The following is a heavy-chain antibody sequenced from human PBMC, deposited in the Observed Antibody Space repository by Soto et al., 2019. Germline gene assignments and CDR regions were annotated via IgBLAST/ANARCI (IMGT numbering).Heavy chain of an antibody. J-gene: IGHJ5*02. V-gene: IGHV3-23*01. D-gene: IGHD5-12*01. Sequence: GGSLRLSCAASGFTFSSYAMRWVRQAPGKGLEWVSAISGSGGSTYYADSVKGRFTISRDNSKNTLYLQMNSLRAEDTAVYYCAKSLYGYGSNWFDPWGQGTLVTVSS. CDR1: GFTFSSYA. CDR3: AKSLYGYGSNWFDP. CDR2: ISGSGGST.